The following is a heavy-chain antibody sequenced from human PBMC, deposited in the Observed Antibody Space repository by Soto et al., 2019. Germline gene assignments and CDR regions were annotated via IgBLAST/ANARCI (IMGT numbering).Heavy chain of an antibody. V-gene: IGHV1-8*01. D-gene: IGHD5-12*01. J-gene: IGHJ6*02. CDR2: MNPNSGNK. Sequence: ASVQVSCKASGYTFTSYDINWVRQATGQGLEWMGWMNPNSGNKGYAQKFQGRVTMTRNTTISSAYMELRSLRYEDTAVYYFSRGPGISGYDNYYYGMDVWGQGTTVTVSS. CDR1: GYTFTSYD. CDR3: SRGPGISGYDNYYYGMDV.